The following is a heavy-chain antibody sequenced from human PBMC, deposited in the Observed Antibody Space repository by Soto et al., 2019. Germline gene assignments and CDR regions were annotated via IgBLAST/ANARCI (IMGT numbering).Heavy chain of an antibody. J-gene: IGHJ5*02. CDR1: GGSISSYY. D-gene: IGHD3-22*01. CDR3: AREKITVTSKGNWFDP. CDR2: IYYSGST. Sequence: PSETLSLTCTVSGGSISSYYWSWIRQPPGKGLEWIGYIYYSGSTNYNPSLKSRVTISVDTSKNQFSLKLSSVTAADTAVYYCAREKITVTSKGNWFDPCGQGTLVTLSS. V-gene: IGHV4-59*01.